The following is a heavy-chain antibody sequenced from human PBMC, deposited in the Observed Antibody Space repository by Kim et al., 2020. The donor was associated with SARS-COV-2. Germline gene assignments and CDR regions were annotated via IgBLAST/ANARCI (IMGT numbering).Heavy chain of an antibody. V-gene: IGHV3-23*01. CDR2: T. D-gene: IGHD5-12*01. Sequence: TYYADSVKGRFTISRDNSKNTLYLQMNSLRAEDTAVYYCAKDEAWLQWDYWGQGTLVTVSS. J-gene: IGHJ4*02. CDR3: AKDEAWLQWDY.